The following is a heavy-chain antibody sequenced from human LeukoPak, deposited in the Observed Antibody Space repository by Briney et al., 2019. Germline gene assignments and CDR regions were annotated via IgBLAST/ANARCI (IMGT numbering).Heavy chain of an antibody. D-gene: IGHD3-22*01. CDR3: ASYYDSSGSLFQH. V-gene: IGHV4-31*03. CDR1: GGSISSGGYY. J-gene: IGHJ1*01. CDR2: IYYSGST. Sequence: SETLPLTCTVSGGSISSGGYYWSWIRQHPGKGLEWIGYIYYSGSTYYNPSLKSRVTISVDTSKNQFSLKLSSVTAADTAVYYCASYYDSSGSLFQHWGQGTLVTVSS.